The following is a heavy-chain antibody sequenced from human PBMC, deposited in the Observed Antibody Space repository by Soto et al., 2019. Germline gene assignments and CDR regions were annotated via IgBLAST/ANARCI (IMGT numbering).Heavy chain of an antibody. CDR1: GGTFSSYA. CDR3: ARDRGPSSGYYPYWFDP. Sequence: QVQLVQSGAEVKKPGSSVMVSCKASGGTFSSYAITWVRQAPGQGLEWMGGIIPIFGTANYAQKFQARVTITADXSXSXXYMELSSLRSEDTAVYYCARDRGPSSGYYPYWFDPWGQGTLVTVSS. CDR2: IIPIFGTA. D-gene: IGHD3-22*01. J-gene: IGHJ5*02. V-gene: IGHV1-69*12.